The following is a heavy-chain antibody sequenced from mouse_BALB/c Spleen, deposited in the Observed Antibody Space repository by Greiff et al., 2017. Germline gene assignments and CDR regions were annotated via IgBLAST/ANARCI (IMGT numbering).Heavy chain of an antibody. CDR1: GFTFSSYG. CDR3: ARRTTATLFDY. D-gene: IGHD1-2*01. V-gene: IGHV5-6*02. Sequence: EVKLMESGGDLVKPGGSLKLSCAASGFTFSSYGMSWVRQTPDKRLEWVATISSGGSYTYYPDSVKGRFTISRDNAKNTLYLQMSSLKSEDTAMYYCARRTTATLFDYWGQGTTLTVSS. CDR2: ISSGGSYT. J-gene: IGHJ2*01.